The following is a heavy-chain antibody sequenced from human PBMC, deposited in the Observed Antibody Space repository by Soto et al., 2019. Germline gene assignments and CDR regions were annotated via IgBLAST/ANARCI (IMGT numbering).Heavy chain of an antibody. D-gene: IGHD3-10*01. V-gene: IGHV1-69*02. J-gene: IGHJ2*01. CDR1: GGTFSSYT. CDR3: ASASGITDWYFDL. CDR2: IIPILGIA. Sequence: QVQLVQSGAEVKKPGSSVKVSCKASGGTFSSYTISWVRQAPGQGLEWMGRIIPILGIANYAQKFQGRVTITADKSTSTASMELSSLRSEDTAVYYCASASGITDWYFDLWGRGTLVTVSS.